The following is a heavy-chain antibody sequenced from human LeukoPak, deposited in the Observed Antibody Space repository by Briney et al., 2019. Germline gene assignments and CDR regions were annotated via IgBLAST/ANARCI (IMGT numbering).Heavy chain of an antibody. CDR3: ARGRFGLLWFGELGR. V-gene: IGHV1-69*13. D-gene: IGHD3-10*01. Sequence: SVKVSCKASGGTFINYAISWVRQAPGQGFEWMGGIIPIFGTANYGQKFQDRVTITPDESTSTAYMKLSSLRFEDTAVYYCARGRFGLLWFGELGRWGQGTLVTVSS. J-gene: IGHJ4*02. CDR2: IIPIFGTA. CDR1: GGTFINYA.